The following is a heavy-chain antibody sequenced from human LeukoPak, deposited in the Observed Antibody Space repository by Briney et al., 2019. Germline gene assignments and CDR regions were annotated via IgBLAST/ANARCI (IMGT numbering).Heavy chain of an antibody. CDR3: ARDGYCSGGSCHYVAFDI. CDR2: ITSSSSYI. V-gene: IGHV3-21*01. Sequence: GGSLRLSCAASGFTFSSYTMHWVRQAPGKGLEWVSSITSSSSYIHYADSVKGRFTISRDNAKNSLYLQMNSLRAEDTAVYYCARDGYCSGGSCHYVAFDIWGQGTMVTVSS. D-gene: IGHD2-15*01. J-gene: IGHJ3*02. CDR1: GFTFSSYT.